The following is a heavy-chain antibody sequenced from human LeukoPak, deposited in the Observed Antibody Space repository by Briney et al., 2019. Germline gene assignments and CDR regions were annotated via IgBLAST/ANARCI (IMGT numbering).Heavy chain of an antibody. D-gene: IGHD1-26*01. CDR2: INTDGGST. CDR3: ARGFGEKWLTRSGSDFS. J-gene: IGHJ5*02. Sequence: GGSLRLSCAASGFTFGSYWMHWVRQAPGKGLVWVSRINTDGGSTTYADSVKGRFTISRDNAKNTLYLQMNSLRAEDTAVYYCARGFGEKWLTRSGSDFSWGQGTLVTVSS. V-gene: IGHV3-74*01. CDR1: GFTFGSYW.